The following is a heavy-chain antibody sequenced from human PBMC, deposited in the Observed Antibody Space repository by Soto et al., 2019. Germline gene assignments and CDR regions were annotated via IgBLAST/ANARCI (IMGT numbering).Heavy chain of an antibody. Sequence: GGSLRLSCAASGITFIADAMSWVRQAPGKGLEWVSAISGSGATTYYADSVKGRFTISRDKSKNTLYLQMNSLRAEDTALYYCAKSFSSNWYDYFDYWGQGSLVTVSS. D-gene: IGHD6-13*01. J-gene: IGHJ4*02. CDR1: GITFIADA. CDR3: AKSFSSNWYDYFDY. V-gene: IGHV3-23*01. CDR2: ISGSGATT.